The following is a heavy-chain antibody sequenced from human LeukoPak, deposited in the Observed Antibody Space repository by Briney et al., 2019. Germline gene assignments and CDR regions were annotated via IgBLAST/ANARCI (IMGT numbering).Heavy chain of an antibody. CDR3: AKDGLRYFDWLSPDFDY. CDR2: IKQDGSEK. D-gene: IGHD3-9*01. CDR1: GFTFSSYW. J-gene: IGHJ4*02. Sequence: GGSLRLSCAASGFTFSSYWMSWVRQAPGKGLEWVANIKQDGSEKYYVDSVKGRFTISRDNANNALYLQMNSLRAEDTAVYYCAKDGLRYFDWLSPDFDYWGQGTLVTVSS. V-gene: IGHV3-7*03.